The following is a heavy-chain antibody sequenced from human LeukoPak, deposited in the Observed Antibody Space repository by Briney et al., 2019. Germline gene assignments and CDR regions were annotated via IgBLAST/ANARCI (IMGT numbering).Heavy chain of an antibody. J-gene: IGHJ4*02. CDR3: AREYYDSSGYYMGGY. CDR2: ITNSSSTI. CDR1: GFTFNYYS. V-gene: IGHV3-48*04. Sequence: GGSLRLSCAASGFTFNYYSMHWVRQAPGKGLEWVAYITNSSSTIYYADSVKGRFTISRDNAKNSLYLQMNSLRAEDTAVYYCAREYYDSSGYYMGGYWGQGTLVTVSS. D-gene: IGHD3-22*01.